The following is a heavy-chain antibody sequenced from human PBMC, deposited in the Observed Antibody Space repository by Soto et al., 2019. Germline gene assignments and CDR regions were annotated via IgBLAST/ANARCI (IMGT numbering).Heavy chain of an antibody. CDR2: IAPYNGNT. D-gene: IGHD1-20*01. Sequence: ASVKVSCKSSCYTFTSYGIRLVRQAPGQGLECIVLIAPYNGNTDYAQKVEGRVTMTTDTSTSTAYMELRSLRSDDTAVYYCARDGIYCDYYYGMEVWGKGTTVTVSS. J-gene: IGHJ6*04. V-gene: IGHV1-18*01. CDR1: CYTFTSYG. CDR3: ARDGIYCDYYYGMEV.